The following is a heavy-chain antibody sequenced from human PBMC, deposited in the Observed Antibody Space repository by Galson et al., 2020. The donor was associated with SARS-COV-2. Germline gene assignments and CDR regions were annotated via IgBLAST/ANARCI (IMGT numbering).Heavy chain of an antibody. V-gene: IGHV1-2*02. J-gene: IGHJ4*02. CDR2: INPNSGGT. CDR3: ARVPLYYYDSSGYCDY. D-gene: IGHD3-22*01. CDR1: GYTFTGYY. Sequence: ASVKVSCKASGYTFTGYYMHWVRQAPGQGLEWMGWINPNSGGTNYAQKFQGRVTMTRDTSISTAYMELSRLRSDDTAVYYCARVPLYYYDSSGYCDYWGQGTLDTVSS.